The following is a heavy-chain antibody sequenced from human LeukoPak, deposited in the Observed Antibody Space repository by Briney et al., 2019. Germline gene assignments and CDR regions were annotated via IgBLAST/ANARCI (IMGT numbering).Heavy chain of an antibody. CDR1: GGSISSYY. Sequence: SETLSLTCTVSGGSISSYYWSWIRQPPGKGLEWIGYIYYSGSTNYNPSLKSRVTISVDTAKNQFSLKLSSATAADTAVYYCARHDLALGALFDYWGQGTLVTVSS. D-gene: IGHD1-26*01. J-gene: IGHJ4*02. CDR2: IYYSGST. V-gene: IGHV4-59*08. CDR3: ARHDLALGALFDY.